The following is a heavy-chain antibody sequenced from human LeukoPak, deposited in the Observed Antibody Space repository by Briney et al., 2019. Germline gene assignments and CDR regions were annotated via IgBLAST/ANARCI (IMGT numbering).Heavy chain of an antibody. CDR2: ISGNGSIV. Sequence: SGGSLRLSCAASGFPFSDYFMNWIRQAPGKGLEWVSYISGNGSIVYYGDSVRGRFTISRDNAKRSLYLEMNSLRVEDTAIYYCARGGIMDHDSWFDYWGQGVLVTVSS. D-gene: IGHD3-16*01. V-gene: IGHV3-11*01. CDR1: GFPFSDYF. J-gene: IGHJ4*02. CDR3: ARGGIMDHDSWFDY.